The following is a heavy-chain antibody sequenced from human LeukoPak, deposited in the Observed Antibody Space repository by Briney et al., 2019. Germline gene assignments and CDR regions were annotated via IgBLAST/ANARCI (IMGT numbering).Heavy chain of an antibody. J-gene: IGHJ4*02. CDR3: ARSYYGSGSPTHFDY. V-gene: IGHV4-39*01. D-gene: IGHD3-10*01. CDR2: IYYSGST. Sequence: SETLSLTCTVSGGSISSSSYYWGWIRQPPGKGLEWIGSIYYSGSTYYNPSLKSRVTISVDTSKNQFSLKLSSVTAADTAVYYCARSYYGSGSPTHFDYWGQGTLVTVSS. CDR1: GGSISSSSYY.